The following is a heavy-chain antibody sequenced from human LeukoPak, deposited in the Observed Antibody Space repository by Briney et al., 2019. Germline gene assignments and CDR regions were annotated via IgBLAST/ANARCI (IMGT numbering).Heavy chain of an antibody. CDR3: ARGRRGVAAAGTVDY. CDR2: INHSGST. V-gene: IGHV4-34*01. J-gene: IGHJ4*02. CDR1: GGSFSGYY. Sequence: PSETLSLTCAVYGGSFSGYYWSWIRQPPGKGLEWIGEINHSGSTNYNPSLKSRVTISVDTSKNQFSLKLSSVTAADTAVYYCARGRRGVAAAGTVDYWGQGTLVTVSS. D-gene: IGHD6-13*01.